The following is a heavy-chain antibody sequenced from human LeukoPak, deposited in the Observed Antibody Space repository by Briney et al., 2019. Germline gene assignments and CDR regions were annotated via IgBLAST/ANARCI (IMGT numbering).Heavy chain of an antibody. CDR3: ARGPPRYSGSYPLDY. CDR1: DGSINSYY. J-gene: IGHJ4*02. D-gene: IGHD1-26*01. Sequence: PSETLSLTCSVSDGSINSYYWNWIRRPPGKGLEWIGYIYYNGNTNYSPSLKSRVTMSVDTSKNLFSLKVSSVTAADTAVYYCARGPPRYSGSYPLDYWGQGTLVTVSS. CDR2: IYYNGNT. V-gene: IGHV4-59*01.